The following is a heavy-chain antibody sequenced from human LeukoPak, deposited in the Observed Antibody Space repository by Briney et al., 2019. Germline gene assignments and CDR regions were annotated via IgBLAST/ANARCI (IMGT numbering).Heavy chain of an antibody. CDR1: GFSLSTSGMC. CDR3: ARSKGGPPTY. D-gene: IGHD3-16*01. J-gene: IGHJ4*02. V-gene: IGHV2-70*11. CDR2: IHWDDDK. Sequence: SGPTLVKLTQTLTLACTFSGFSLSTSGMCVSWIRQPPGKALEWLARIHWDDDKYYSTSLKTRLTISKDTSKNQVVLTMTNMDPVDTATYYCARSKGGPPTYWGQGTLVTVSS.